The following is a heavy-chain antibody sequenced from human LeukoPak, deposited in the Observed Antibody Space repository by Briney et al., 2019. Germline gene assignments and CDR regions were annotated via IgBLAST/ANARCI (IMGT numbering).Heavy chain of an antibody. Sequence: PSETLSLTCAVYGGSFSGYYWSWIRQPPGKGLEWIGEINHSGSTNYNPSLKSRVTISVDTSKNQFSLKLSSVTAADTAVYYCARADYSGSYYFDYWGQGTLVTVSS. J-gene: IGHJ4*02. CDR1: GGSFSGYY. D-gene: IGHD1-26*01. CDR3: ARADYSGSYYFDY. CDR2: INHSGST. V-gene: IGHV4-34*01.